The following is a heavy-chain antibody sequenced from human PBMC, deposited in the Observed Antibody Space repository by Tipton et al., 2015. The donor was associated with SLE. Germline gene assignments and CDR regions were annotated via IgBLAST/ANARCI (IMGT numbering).Heavy chain of an antibody. CDR1: GYSISSGHY. CDR3: ARHDYDDNGYYMHYFDY. V-gene: IGHV4-38-2*01. Sequence: TLSLTCAVSGYSISSGHYWGWIRQTPGEGLEWLGSISHSGNAYYNPSLKSRVSLSIDTSNNQVFLRLSSVTAADAAVYYCARHDYDDNGYYMHYFDYWGQGTLVTVSS. D-gene: IGHD3-22*01. CDR2: ISHSGNA. J-gene: IGHJ4*02.